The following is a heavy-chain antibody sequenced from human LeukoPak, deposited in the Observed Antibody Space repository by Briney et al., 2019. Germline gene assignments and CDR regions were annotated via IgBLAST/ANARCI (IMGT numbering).Heavy chain of an antibody. J-gene: IGHJ4*02. CDR3: ARIHSSGWYYFDY. D-gene: IGHD6-19*01. CDR1: GFTFSSYW. CDR2: INSDGSST. Sequence: GGSLRLSCAASGFTFSSYWMHWVRQVPGKGLVWVSRINSDGSSTSYADSVKGRFTISRDNAKNTLYLQMNSLRAEDTAVYYCARIHSSGWYYFDYWGQGTLVTVSS. V-gene: IGHV3-74*01.